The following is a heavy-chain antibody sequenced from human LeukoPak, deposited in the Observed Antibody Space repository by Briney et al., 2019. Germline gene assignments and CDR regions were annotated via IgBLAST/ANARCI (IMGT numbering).Heavy chain of an antibody. CDR3: ARDNWNDVRDAFDI. D-gene: IGHD1-1*01. CDR1: GYTFTSYY. Sequence: GASVKVSCKASGYTFTSYYMHWVRQAPGQGLEWMGIINPSGGSTSYAQKFQGRVTMTRDTSISTAYMELSRLRSDDTAVYYCARDNWNDVRDAFDIWGQGTMVTVSS. V-gene: IGHV1-46*01. CDR2: INPSGGST. J-gene: IGHJ3*02.